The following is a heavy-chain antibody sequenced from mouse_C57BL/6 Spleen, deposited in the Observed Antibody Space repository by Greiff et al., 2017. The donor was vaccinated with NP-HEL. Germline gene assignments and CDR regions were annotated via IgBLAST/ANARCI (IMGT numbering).Heavy chain of an antibody. D-gene: IGHD1-1*01. CDR2: IYPRDGST. Sequence: VKLMESGPELVKPGASVKLSCKASGYTFTSYDINWVKQRPGQGLEWIGWIYPRDGSTKSNEKFKGKATLTVDTSSSTAYMELHSLTSEDSAVYFCARSGITTLVANPAWFAYWGQGTLVTVSA. CDR3: ARSGITTLVANPAWFAY. V-gene: IGHV1-85*01. J-gene: IGHJ3*01. CDR1: GYTFTSYD.